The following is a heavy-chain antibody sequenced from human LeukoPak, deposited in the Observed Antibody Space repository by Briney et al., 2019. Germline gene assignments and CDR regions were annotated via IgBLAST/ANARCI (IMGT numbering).Heavy chain of an antibody. D-gene: IGHD6-13*01. V-gene: IGHV3-7*03. CDR3: ARTGAAAVKGAFDI. J-gene: IGHJ3*02. CDR2: IKQDGSEK. CDR1: GFTVSGVY. Sequence: GGSLRLSCVASGFTVSGVYMSWVRQAPGKGLEWVANIKQDGSEKYYVDSVKGRFTISRDNAKNSLYLQMNSLRAEDTAVYYCARTGAAAVKGAFDIWGQGTMVTVSS.